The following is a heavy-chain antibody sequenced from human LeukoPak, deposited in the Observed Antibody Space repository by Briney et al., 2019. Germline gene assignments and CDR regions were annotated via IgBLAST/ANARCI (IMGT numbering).Heavy chain of an antibody. CDR1: GYTFTSYG. Sequence: GASVKVSCKASGYTFTSYGISWVRQAPGQGLEWMGWIGAYNGNTNYAQKLQGRVTMTTDTSTSTAYMELRSLRSDDTAVYYCARVYYYDSSGFIADYWGQGTLVTVSS. D-gene: IGHD3-22*01. CDR3: ARVYYYDSSGFIADY. V-gene: IGHV1-18*01. J-gene: IGHJ4*02. CDR2: IGAYNGNT.